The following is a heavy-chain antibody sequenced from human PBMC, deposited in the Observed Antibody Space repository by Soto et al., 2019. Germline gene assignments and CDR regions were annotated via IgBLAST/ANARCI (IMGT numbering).Heavy chain of an antibody. V-gene: IGHV3-23*01. J-gene: IGHJ6*02. CDR1: GFTFSSYA. CDR3: AKCNSWDYYYAMDV. CDR2: ISGSGGST. D-gene: IGHD2-2*01. Sequence: EVQLLESGGGLVQPGGSLRLSCAASGFTFSSYAMTWVRQAPGKGLEWVSGISGSGGSTDHADSVKGRFTISRDNSKNTLDLQMDSPRVEETAVYYCAKCNSWDYYYAMDVWGQGTTVIVSS.